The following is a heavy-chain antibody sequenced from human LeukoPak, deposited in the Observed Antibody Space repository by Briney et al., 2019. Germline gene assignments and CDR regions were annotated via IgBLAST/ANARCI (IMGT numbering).Heavy chain of an antibody. V-gene: IGHV1-46*01. CDR1: GYTFTSYY. J-gene: IGHJ4*02. D-gene: IGHD3-3*01. Sequence: ASVKVSCKASGYTFTSYYMRSVRQAPGQGLEWMGIINPSGGSTSYAQKFQGRVTMTRDTSTSTVYMELSSLRSEDTAVYYCARAGDFGVVIMSDYFDYWGQGTLVTVSS. CDR3: ARAGDFGVVIMSDYFDY. CDR2: INPSGGST.